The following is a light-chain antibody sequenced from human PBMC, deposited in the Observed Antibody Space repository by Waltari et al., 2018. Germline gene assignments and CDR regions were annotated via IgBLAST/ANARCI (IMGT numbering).Light chain of an antibody. CDR1: QSVGTK. J-gene: IGKJ4*01. CDR2: GAS. CDR3: QKYGSTPRP. Sequence: EIVMTQSPVTLSVSPGERATLSCRASQSVGTKLAWYQQKPGKAPRLLIYGASTRATGIAARFSGSGSGTEFTLTISRLEPEDFAVYYCQKYGSTPRPFGGGTKVEIK. V-gene: IGKV3-15*01.